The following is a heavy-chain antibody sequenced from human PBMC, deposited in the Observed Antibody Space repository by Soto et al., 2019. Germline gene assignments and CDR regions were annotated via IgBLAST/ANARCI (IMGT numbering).Heavy chain of an antibody. V-gene: IGHV3-30*18. D-gene: IGHD3-10*01. CDR3: AKDGSLWFGEPDKNYSSQYMDV. CDR1: GFRFSDYA. Sequence: QVQLVESGGGVVQPGRSLRLSCAAYGFRFSDYAIHWVRQAPRKGLEWVAVISAAGSHQYYADSVQGRFTISRDKSRNMLYLRMNSLRVDDTAVYYCAKDGSLWFGEPDKNYSSQYMDVWGLGTTVTVSS. J-gene: IGHJ6*03. CDR2: ISAAGSHQ.